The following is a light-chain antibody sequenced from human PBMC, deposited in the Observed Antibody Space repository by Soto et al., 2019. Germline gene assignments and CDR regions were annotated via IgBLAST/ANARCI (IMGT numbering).Light chain of an antibody. V-gene: IGKV1-5*01. CDR2: DAS. CDR3: QQYTSYFPWT. CDR1: QSISSW. Sequence: DIEMTQSPNTLSASVGDRVTITCRASQSISSWLAWYQQKPGKAPKLLIYDASSLESGVPSRFSGSGSGTEFTLTISSLQPDDFATYYCQQYTSYFPWTFGQGTKVDIK. J-gene: IGKJ1*01.